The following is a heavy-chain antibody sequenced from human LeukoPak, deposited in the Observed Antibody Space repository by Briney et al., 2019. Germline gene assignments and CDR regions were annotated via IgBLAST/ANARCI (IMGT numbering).Heavy chain of an antibody. CDR1: GGSISSYY. V-gene: IGHV4-4*07. Sequence: SETLSLTCTVSGGSISSYYWSWIRQPAGKGLEWIGRIYTSGSTNYNPSLKSRVTMSVDTSKNQFSLKLSSVTAADTAVYYCARDLVVVPAAIGSFYYWGQGTLVTVSS. CDR3: ARDLVVVPAAIGSFYY. D-gene: IGHD2-2*01. CDR2: IYTSGST. J-gene: IGHJ4*02.